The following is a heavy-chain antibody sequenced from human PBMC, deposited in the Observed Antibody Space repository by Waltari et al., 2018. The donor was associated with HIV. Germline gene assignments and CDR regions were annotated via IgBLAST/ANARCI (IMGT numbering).Heavy chain of an antibody. J-gene: IGHJ5*02. CDR1: GFRFDDYA. Sequence: EVQLVESGGDLVQPGGSLRLSCAASGFRFDDYAMHWVRQAPGKGLEWVSGSSWRSGNIAYADSVRCRFPISRDNAKNSLYRRMNSLRPDDTGFYYCARGPMYKWFDPWGQGTLVTVSS. CDR2: SSWRSGNI. CDR3: ARGPMYKWFDP. V-gene: IGHV3-9*01. D-gene: IGHD3-10*02.